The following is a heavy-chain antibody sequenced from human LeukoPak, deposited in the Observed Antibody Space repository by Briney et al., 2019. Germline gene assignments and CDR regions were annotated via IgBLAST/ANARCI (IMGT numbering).Heavy chain of an antibody. V-gene: IGHV3-23*01. J-gene: IGHJ4*02. D-gene: IGHD5-18*01. CDR3: ARGGRYSYASFDY. CDR1: GFTFSSYA. CDR2: ISGSGGST. Sequence: GGSLRLSCAASGFTFSSYAMNWVRQAPGKGLEWVSAISGSGGSTYYADSVKGRFTISRDNYKNTLYLQMNSLRAEDTAVYYCARGGRYSYASFDYWGQGTLVTVSS.